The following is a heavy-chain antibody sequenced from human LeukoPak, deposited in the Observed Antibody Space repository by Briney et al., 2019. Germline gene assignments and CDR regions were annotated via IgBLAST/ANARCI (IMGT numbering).Heavy chain of an antibody. CDR3: ARDRGVYSRTLED. D-gene: IGHD6-13*01. J-gene: IGHJ4*02. CDR1: RFTFSDYY. CDR2: IKEDGSEK. Sequence: GGSLRLSCAASRFTFSDYYMTWDRQAPGRGLEWVANIKEDGSEKNYVDSVKGRFTISRDNAKNSLYLQMNSLRAEDTAVYYCARDRGVYSRTLEDWGQGTLVTVSS. V-gene: IGHV3-7*01.